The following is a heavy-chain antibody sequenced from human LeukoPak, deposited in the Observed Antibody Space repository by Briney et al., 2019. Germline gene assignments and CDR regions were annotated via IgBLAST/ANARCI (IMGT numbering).Heavy chain of an antibody. CDR1: GGSFSGYY. Sequence: PSGTLSLTCAVYGGSFSGYYWSWIRQPPGKGLEWIGEINHSGSTNYNPSLKSRVTISVDTSKNQFSLKLSSVTAADTAVYYCARGPRYYDFWSGYYTGNWFDPWGQGTLVTVSS. D-gene: IGHD3-3*01. CDR2: INHSGST. J-gene: IGHJ5*02. V-gene: IGHV4-34*01. CDR3: ARGPRYYDFWSGYYTGNWFDP.